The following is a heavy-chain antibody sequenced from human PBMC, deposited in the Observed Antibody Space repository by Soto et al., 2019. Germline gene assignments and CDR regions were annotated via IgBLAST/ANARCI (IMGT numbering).Heavy chain of an antibody. J-gene: IGHJ6*02. CDR2: IYSGGST. CDR3: EKGRSYYYYYGVYV. CDR1: GFTVSSNY. V-gene: IGHV3-53*01. Sequence: GGSLRLSCAASGFTVSSNYMSWVRQAPGKGLEWVSVIYSGGSTYYADSVKGRFTISRDNSKSTLYLQMNSLRAEDTALYYCEKGRSYYYYYGVYVWGQGTTVTVS.